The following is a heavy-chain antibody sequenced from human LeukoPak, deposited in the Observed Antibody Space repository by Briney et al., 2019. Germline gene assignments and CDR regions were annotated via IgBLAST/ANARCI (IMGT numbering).Heavy chain of an antibody. CDR3: TRDYRGTFDY. CDR1: GFTFSSYS. J-gene: IGHJ4*02. D-gene: IGHD1-26*01. CDR2: ISGSGSYI. V-gene: IGHV3-21*04. Sequence: GGSLRLSCAASGFTFSSYSMNWVRQAPGKGLEWLSSISGSGSYIYYIDSVKGRFTISRDNAKNSLYLQMNSLRAEDTAIYYCTRDYRGTFDYWGQGTLVTVSS.